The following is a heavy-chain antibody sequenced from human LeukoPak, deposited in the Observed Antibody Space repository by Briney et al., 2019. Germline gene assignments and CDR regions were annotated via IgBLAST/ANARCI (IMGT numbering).Heavy chain of an antibody. J-gene: IGHJ4*02. CDR2: IYYSGCT. CDR3: ARHYYFDSSGHYYSFDY. Sequence: PSETLSLTCTVSGYSISSGYYWGWIRQPPGKGLEWIGSIYYSGCTYYNPSLKSRVTISVDTSKNQFSLKLSSVTAADTAVYYCARHYYFDSSGHYYSFDYWGQGTLVTVSS. V-gene: IGHV4-38-2*02. D-gene: IGHD3-22*01. CDR1: GYSISSGYY.